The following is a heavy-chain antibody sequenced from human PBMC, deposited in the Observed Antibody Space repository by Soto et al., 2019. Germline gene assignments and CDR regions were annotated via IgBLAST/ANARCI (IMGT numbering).Heavy chain of an antibody. CDR1: GCSLSRYY. J-gene: IGHJ4*02. Sequence: SETLSLTCTVSGCSLSRYYWSWVRQPPGKGLEWIGYMYNTGSTYYNLSLKGRVTISVDTSKNQFSLKLSSVTAADTAVYFCARLPGYCSGDSCRIDYWGQGALVTVS. CDR2: MYNTGST. D-gene: IGHD2-15*01. V-gene: IGHV4-4*08. CDR3: ARLPGYCSGDSCRIDY.